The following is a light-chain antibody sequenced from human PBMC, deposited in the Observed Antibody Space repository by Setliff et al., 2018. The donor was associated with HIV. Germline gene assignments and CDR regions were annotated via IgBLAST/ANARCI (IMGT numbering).Light chain of an antibody. CDR3: SSYTSDITYV. CDR2: QAT. CDR1: SSDVGRYNL. Sequence: QSALTQPASVSGSPGQSITISCTGTSSDVGRYNLVSWYQQHPGKAPKLMIYQATKRPSGVSNRFSGSKSGNTASLTISGLQADDEADYYCSSYTSDITYVFGTGTKVT. J-gene: IGLJ1*01. V-gene: IGLV2-14*02.